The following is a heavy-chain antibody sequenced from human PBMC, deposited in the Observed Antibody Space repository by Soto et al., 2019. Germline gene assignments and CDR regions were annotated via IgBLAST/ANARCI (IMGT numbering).Heavy chain of an antibody. Sequence: EVQLVESGGGLVQPGGSLRLSCAASGFTVSSNYMSWVRQAPGKGLEWVSVIYSGGTTYYADSVKGRFTISRDNSKNTLYLQMNSLRAGETAVYYCARNGDSSDYRGWFDPWGQGTLVTVSS. D-gene: IGHD3-22*01. CDR3: ARNGDSSDYRGWFDP. V-gene: IGHV3-66*01. CDR2: IYSGGTT. J-gene: IGHJ5*02. CDR1: GFTVSSNY.